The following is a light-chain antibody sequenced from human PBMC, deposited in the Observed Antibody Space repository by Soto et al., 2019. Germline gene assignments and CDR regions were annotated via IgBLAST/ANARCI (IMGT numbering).Light chain of an antibody. CDR1: SSNIGSNT. CDR2: SNN. Sequence: QSVLTQPPSASGTPGQRVTISCSGSSSNIGSNTVNWYQQLPGTAPKLLIYSNNQRPSGVPDRFSGPNSGTSASLAISGLQSGDEADYYCAAWDDSLNGPDWVFGGGTKLTVL. J-gene: IGLJ3*02. CDR3: AAWDDSLNGPDWV. V-gene: IGLV1-44*01.